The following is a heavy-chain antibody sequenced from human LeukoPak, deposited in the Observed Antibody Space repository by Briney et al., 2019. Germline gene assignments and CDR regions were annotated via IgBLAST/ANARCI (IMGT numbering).Heavy chain of an antibody. J-gene: IGHJ4*02. CDR3: AKLVFGDTVTTTDFDY. V-gene: IGHV3-11*04. CDR1: GFTFSDDY. CDR2: ISSSGSTK. D-gene: IGHD4-17*01. Sequence: AGGSLRLSCAASGFTFSDDYMSWIRQAPGKGLEWVSYISSSGSTKYYADSVKGRFTISRDNAKNSLYLQMNSLRAEDTAVYYCAKLVFGDTVTTTDFDYWGQGTLVTVSS.